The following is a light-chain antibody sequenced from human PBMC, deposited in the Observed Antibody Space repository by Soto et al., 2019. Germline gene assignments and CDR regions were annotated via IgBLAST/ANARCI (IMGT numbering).Light chain of an antibody. CDR2: KAS. Sequence: DIQMTQSPSTLSASVGDRVTITCRASQSISNWLAWYQQKPGKAPKLLIYKASTLEGGVPSRFSGSGSGTDFTLTISSLQPDDLATYYCQQYNSYSYTFGQGTKLEIK. CDR3: QQYNSYSYT. CDR1: QSISNW. J-gene: IGKJ2*01. V-gene: IGKV1-5*03.